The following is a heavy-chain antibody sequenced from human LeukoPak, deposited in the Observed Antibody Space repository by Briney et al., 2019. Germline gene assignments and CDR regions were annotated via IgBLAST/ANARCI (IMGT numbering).Heavy chain of an antibody. V-gene: IGHV3-30*02. CDR2: IRYDGSNK. J-gene: IGHJ4*02. Sequence: GGSLRLSCAASGFTFSSYGMHWVRQAPGKGLEWVAFIRYDGSNKYYADSVKGRFTISRDNSKNTLYLQMNSLRAEDTAVYYCANIRQYCSSTGCYTEYWGQGTLVTVSS. CDR3: ANIRQYCSSTGCYTEY. CDR1: GFTFSSYG. D-gene: IGHD2-2*02.